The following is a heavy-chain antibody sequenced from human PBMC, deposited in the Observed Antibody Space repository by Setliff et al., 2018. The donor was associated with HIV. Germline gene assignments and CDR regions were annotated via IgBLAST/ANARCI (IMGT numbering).Heavy chain of an antibody. CDR2: INPSGGST. CDR1: GYTFTSYY. J-gene: IGHJ4*02. V-gene: IGHV1-46*01. D-gene: IGHD1-26*01. CDR3: GRDMEGWSGSYGGSFDY. Sequence: ASVKVSCKASGYTFTSYYMHWVRQAPGHGLEWMGIINPSGGSTSYAQKFQGRVTMTRDTSTSTVYMELSSLRSEDTAVYYCGRDMEGWSGSYGGSFDYRGQGTLVTVSS.